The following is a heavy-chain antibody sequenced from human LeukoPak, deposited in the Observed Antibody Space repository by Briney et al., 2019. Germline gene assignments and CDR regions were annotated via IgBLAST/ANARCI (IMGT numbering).Heavy chain of an antibody. J-gene: IGHJ3*02. CDR3: AAFTVTSDAFDI. CDR2: INRDGSSI. CDR1: GFTLSSYW. Sequence: GGSLRLSCAASGFTLSSYWMYWVRQAPGKGLVWVSRINRDGSSISYADSVKGRFTISRDNAKNTLYLQMNSLRAEDTAVYYCAAFTVTSDAFDIWGQGTMVAVSS. D-gene: IGHD4-17*01. V-gene: IGHV3-74*01.